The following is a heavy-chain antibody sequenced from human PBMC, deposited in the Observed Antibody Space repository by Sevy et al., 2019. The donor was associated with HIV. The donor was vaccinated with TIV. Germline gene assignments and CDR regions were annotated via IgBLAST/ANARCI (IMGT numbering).Heavy chain of an antibody. CDR2: IIPIFGTA. CDR1: GYTFTDYF. J-gene: IGHJ4*02. V-gene: IGHV1-69*13. D-gene: IGHD3-22*01. Sequence: ASVKVSCKASGYTFTDYFMHWVRQAPGQGLEWMGWIIPIFGTANYAQKFQGRVTITADESTSTAYMELSSLGSEDTAVYYCAYYYDSSGYYYDYWGQGTLVTVSS. CDR3: AYYYDSSGYYYDY.